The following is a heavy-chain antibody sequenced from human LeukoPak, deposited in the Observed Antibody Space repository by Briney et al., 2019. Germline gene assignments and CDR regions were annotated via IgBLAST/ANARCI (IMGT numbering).Heavy chain of an antibody. D-gene: IGHD5-24*01. CDR2: ISSSSSYI. Sequence: GGSLRLSCAASGFTFSSYSMNWVRQAPGKGLEWVSSISSSSSYIYYADSVKGRFTISRDNSKNTLYLQMNSLRAEDTAVYYCATPGWGDGYNPPDYWGQGTLVTVSS. J-gene: IGHJ4*02. CDR1: GFTFSSYS. V-gene: IGHV3-21*04. CDR3: ATPGWGDGYNPPDY.